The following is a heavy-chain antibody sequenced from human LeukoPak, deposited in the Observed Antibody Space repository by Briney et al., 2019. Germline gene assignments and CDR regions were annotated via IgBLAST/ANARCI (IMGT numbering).Heavy chain of an antibody. Sequence: ASVTVSCKASGYTFTDYQVYWVRQAPGQGIEWMGLIVPNICCPHYAQKFQGSVTMTSDTSISTAYMELSRLGSDDTAVYYCASRYSPTGPFDYWGQGTLFTVSS. J-gene: IGHJ4*02. CDR3: ASRYSPTGPFDY. D-gene: IGHD1-14*01. CDR1: GYTFTDYQ. CDR2: IVPNICCP. V-gene: IGHV1-2*02.